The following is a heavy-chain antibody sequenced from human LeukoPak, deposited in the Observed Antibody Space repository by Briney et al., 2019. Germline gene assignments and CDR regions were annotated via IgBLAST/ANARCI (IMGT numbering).Heavy chain of an antibody. CDR3: AKENAGDYVGS. CDR2: IYNSGST. J-gene: IGHJ4*02. CDR1: GGSISSGDSY. V-gene: IGHV4-30-4*01. Sequence: SETLSLTCNVSGGSISSGDSYWNWIRQPPGKGLEWIGYIYNSGSTYYNPSLKSRVTISVDTSKNQVSLKLSSVTAADTAVYYCAKENAGDYVGSWGQGTLVTVSS.